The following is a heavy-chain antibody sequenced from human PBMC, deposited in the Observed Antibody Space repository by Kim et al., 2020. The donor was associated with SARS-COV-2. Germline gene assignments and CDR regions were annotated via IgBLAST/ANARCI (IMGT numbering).Heavy chain of an antibody. J-gene: IGHJ4*02. V-gene: IGHV4-34*01. CDR1: GGSFSSYC. D-gene: IGHD4-17*01. CDR3: ASSHDYGYSALRY. Sequence: SETLSLTCAVYGGSFSSYCWTWIRQPPGKGLEWIGEINHIRSTNYNPSLKSRVTISVDTSKNEFYLRLSSVTAADTAIYYCASSHDYGYSALRYWGQGTL. CDR2: INHIRST.